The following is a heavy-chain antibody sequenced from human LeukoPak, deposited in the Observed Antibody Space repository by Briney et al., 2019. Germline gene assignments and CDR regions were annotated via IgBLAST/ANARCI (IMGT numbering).Heavy chain of an antibody. J-gene: IGHJ4*02. CDR3: AKGYYYDSSGYYYRD. CDR1: GFTFSSYA. CDR2: ISGSGGST. D-gene: IGHD3-22*01. Sequence: PGGSLRLSCAASGFTFSSYAMSWVRQAPGKGLEWVSAISGSGGSTYYADSVKGRFTISRDNSKNTLYLQMNSLRAEDTAVYYCAKGYYYDSSGYYYRDWGQGTLVTVSS. V-gene: IGHV3-23*01.